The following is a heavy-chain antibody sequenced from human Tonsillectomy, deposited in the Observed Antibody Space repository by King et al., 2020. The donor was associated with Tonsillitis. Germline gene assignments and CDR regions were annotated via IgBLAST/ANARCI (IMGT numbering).Heavy chain of an antibody. D-gene: IGHD3-22*01. CDR2: ISYDGSNQ. CDR3: ARDYYDSRGGGAFDI. V-gene: IGHV3-30-3*01. CDR1: GFTFSSYA. Sequence: VQLVESGGGVVQPGRSLRLSCAASGFTFSSYAMHWVRQAPAKGLEWVAFISYDGSNQYYADSVKGRFTISRDNSKNTLYLQMNSLRADDTAVYYCARDYYDSRGGGAFDIWGQGTMVTVSS. J-gene: IGHJ3*02.